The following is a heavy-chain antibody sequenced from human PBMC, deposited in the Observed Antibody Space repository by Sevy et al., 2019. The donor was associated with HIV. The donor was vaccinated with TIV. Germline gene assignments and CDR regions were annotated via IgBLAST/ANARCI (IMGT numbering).Heavy chain of an antibody. J-gene: IGHJ6*02. D-gene: IGHD2-2*01. Sequence: GGSLRLSCAASGFTFSSYAMHWVRQAPGKGLEWVAVISYDGSNKYYADSGKGRFTISRDNSKNTLYLQMNSLRAEDTAVYYCARVREGGKYCSSTSCYLAYYYGMDVWGQGTTVTVSS. V-gene: IGHV3-30-3*01. CDR3: ARVREGGKYCSSTSCYLAYYYGMDV. CDR2: ISYDGSNK. CDR1: GFTFSSYA.